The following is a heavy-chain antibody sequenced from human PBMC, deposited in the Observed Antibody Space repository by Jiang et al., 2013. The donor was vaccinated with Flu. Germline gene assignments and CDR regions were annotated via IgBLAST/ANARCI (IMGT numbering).Heavy chain of an antibody. Sequence: SVKVSCKASGYTFTSYAINWLRQAPGQEPEWMGWIATSTGNPTYAQAFTGRFVFSLDTSVSTAFLQINSLKAEDTAVYYCARDQAAVTNWFDPWGQGTLVTVSS. CDR1: GYTFTSYA. J-gene: IGHJ5*02. D-gene: IGHD4-17*01. CDR2: IATSTGNP. V-gene: IGHV7-4-1*02. CDR3: ARDQAAVTNWFDP.